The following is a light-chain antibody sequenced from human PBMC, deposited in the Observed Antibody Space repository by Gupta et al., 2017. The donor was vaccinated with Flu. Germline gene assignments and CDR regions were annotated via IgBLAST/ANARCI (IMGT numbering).Light chain of an antibody. Sequence: EIVFTQSPATLSLSPGERATLSCRASQSVSSYLAWYQQKPGQAPRLLIYDASTRATGVPARFSGSASGTDFTLTITSVEPEDFAVYYCQQRSNWPPMYTFGQGTKLEIK. J-gene: IGKJ2*01. CDR3: QQRSNWPPMYT. CDR2: DAS. CDR1: QSVSSY. V-gene: IGKV3-11*01.